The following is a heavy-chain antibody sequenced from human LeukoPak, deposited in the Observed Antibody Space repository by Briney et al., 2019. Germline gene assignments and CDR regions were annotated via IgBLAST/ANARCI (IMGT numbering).Heavy chain of an antibody. J-gene: IGHJ4*02. CDR1: GYTFTGYY. Sequence: ASVKVSCKASGYTFTGYYMHWVRQAPGQGLEWMGWINPNSGGTNYAQKFQGRVTMTRDTSISTAYMELSRLRSDDTAVYYCARDLPQGSGDQTDYWGQGTLVTVSS. D-gene: IGHD3-10*01. V-gene: IGHV1-2*02. CDR2: INPNSGGT. CDR3: ARDLPQGSGDQTDY.